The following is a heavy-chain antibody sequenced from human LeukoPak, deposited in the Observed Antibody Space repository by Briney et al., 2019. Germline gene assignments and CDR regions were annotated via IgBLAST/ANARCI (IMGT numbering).Heavy chain of an antibody. J-gene: IGHJ4*02. CDR2: FEPEDGKI. CDR1: GHILSKLS. D-gene: IGHD1-20*01. Sequence: GASVKVSCKVSGHILSKLSMHWLRQAPGKGLEWMGGFEPEDGKIISAQKFLGRVTMTEGTSTDTAYMELTRLTSADTAVYYCAASSPYNWKAHDYWGQGTLLIVSS. V-gene: IGHV1-24*01. CDR3: AASSPYNWKAHDY.